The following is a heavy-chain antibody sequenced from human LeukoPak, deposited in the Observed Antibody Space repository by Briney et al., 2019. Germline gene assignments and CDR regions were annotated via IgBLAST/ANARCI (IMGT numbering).Heavy chain of an antibody. Sequence: GGSLRLSCAASGFTFNGYWMSWVRQAPGKGLEWVANIKQDGSEKYYVDSVRGRVTISRDNSKNTLYLQMNSLRAEDTAVYYCAKLPRYSSSWYFFDYWGQGTLVTVSS. D-gene: IGHD6-13*01. J-gene: IGHJ4*02. CDR1: GFTFNGYW. V-gene: IGHV3-7*03. CDR3: AKLPRYSSSWYFFDY. CDR2: IKQDGSEK.